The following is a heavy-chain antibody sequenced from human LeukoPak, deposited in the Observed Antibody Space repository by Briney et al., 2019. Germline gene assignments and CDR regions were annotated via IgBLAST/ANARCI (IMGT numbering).Heavy chain of an antibody. CDR1: GGSFSGYY. CDR2: INHSGST. Sequence: PSETLSLTCAVYGGSFSGYYWSWIRQPPGKGLEWIGEINHSGSTNYNPSLKSRVTISVDTSKNQFSLKLSSVTAADTAVYYCARGLRPQRYCTNGVCYTKVNWFDPWGQGTLVTVSS. V-gene: IGHV4-34*01. CDR3: ARGLRPQRYCTNGVCYTKVNWFDP. D-gene: IGHD2-8*01. J-gene: IGHJ5*02.